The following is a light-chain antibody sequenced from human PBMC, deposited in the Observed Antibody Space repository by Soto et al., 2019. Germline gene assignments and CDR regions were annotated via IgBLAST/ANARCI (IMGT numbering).Light chain of an antibody. CDR1: QTSGSW. CDR3: QHTYSSPRT. Sequence: DIQVTQSPSTLPGSVGDRVNITCRASQTSGSWLACHQQKPEEAPKLLIYTSSILNRGVPSRFSGSGSGTDFTLTISRLQPDDFATYYCQHTYSSPRTFGQGTKVDIK. V-gene: IGKV1-5*03. CDR2: TSS. J-gene: IGKJ1*01.